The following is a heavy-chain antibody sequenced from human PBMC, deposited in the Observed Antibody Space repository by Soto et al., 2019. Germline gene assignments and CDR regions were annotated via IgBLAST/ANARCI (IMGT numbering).Heavy chain of an antibody. CDR1: GCSITGNY. Sequence: PSETLSLTCTVSGCSITGNYWSWIRQPPGKGLEWIGCMYYSGSTYYNPSLKSRVTMSVDTSKNQFSLKLSSVTAADTAVYYCARVGPSGSYYDFDYWGQGTLVTVSS. V-gene: IGHV4-59*01. D-gene: IGHD1-26*01. CDR3: ARVGPSGSYYDFDY. J-gene: IGHJ4*02. CDR2: MYYSGST.